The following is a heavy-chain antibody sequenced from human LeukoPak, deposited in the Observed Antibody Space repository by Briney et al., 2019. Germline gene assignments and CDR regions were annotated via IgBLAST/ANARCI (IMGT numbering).Heavy chain of an antibody. CDR3: ARHAGTMELELDFVDY. CDR2: IYYSGIT. Sequence: SETLTLTCTVSGGSISSSSYYWGWIGQPPGKGLEWSGSIYYSGITYYNPALKSLFTLFVDTCKNPFSSQLRSVTAADTAVYYCARHAGTMELELDFVDYWGQGTLVTVSS. V-gene: IGHV4-39*01. CDR1: GGSISSSSYY. J-gene: IGHJ4*02. D-gene: IGHD1-7*01.